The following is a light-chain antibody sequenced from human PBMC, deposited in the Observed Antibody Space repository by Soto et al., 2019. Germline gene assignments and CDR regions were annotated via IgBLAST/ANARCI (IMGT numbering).Light chain of an antibody. CDR2: GAS. Sequence: IVMTQSPATLSVSPGERATLSCRASLSVSSNLAWYQQKPGQPPRLLIYGASNRATGIPDRFSGSGSGTDFTLTISRLEPEDFAVYYCQQYGDSPRTFGQGTKVDIK. CDR3: QQYGDSPRT. V-gene: IGKV3-20*01. CDR1: LSVSSN. J-gene: IGKJ1*01.